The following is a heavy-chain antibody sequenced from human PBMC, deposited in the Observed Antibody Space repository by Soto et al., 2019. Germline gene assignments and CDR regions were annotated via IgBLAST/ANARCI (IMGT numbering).Heavy chain of an antibody. V-gene: IGHV1-46*01. CDR3: ARDQGWARAARPAGMDV. CDR2: INPSGGST. CDR1: GYTFTSYY. Sequence: QVQLVQSGAEVKKPGASVKVSCKASGYTFTSYYMHWVRQAPGQGLEWMGIINPSGGSTSYAQKFQGRVTMTRDTSTSTVYMELISVSSEDTAVYYCARDQGWARAARPAGMDVWGQGTTVTVSS. J-gene: IGHJ6*02. D-gene: IGHD6-6*01.